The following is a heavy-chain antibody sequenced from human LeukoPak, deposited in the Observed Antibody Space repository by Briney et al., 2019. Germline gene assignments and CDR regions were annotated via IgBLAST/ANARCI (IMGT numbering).Heavy chain of an antibody. D-gene: IGHD2-15*01. Sequence: SETLSLTCTVSGGSISSYYWSWIRQPPGKGLEWIGYIHYSGSTNYNPSLKSRVTISVDTSKNQFSLKLSSVTAADTAVYYCARPRHRVGPWGQGTLVTVSS. CDR3: ARPRHRVGP. CDR2: IHYSGST. V-gene: IGHV4-59*12. CDR1: GGSISSYY. J-gene: IGHJ5*02.